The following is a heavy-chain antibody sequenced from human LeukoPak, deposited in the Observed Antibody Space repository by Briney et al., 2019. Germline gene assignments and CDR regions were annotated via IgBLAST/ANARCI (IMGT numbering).Heavy chain of an antibody. CDR3: AREENGYCSSTSCSWGPRGFDP. V-gene: IGHV4-31*03. CDR2: IYYSGST. D-gene: IGHD2-2*01. J-gene: IGHJ5*02. CDR1: GGSISSGGYY. Sequence: SQTLSLTCTVSGGSISSGGYYWSWIRQHPGKGLEWIGYIYYSGSTYYNPSLKSRVTISVDTSKNQFSLKLSSVTAADTAVYYCAREENGYCSSTSCSWGPRGFDPWGQGTLVTVSS.